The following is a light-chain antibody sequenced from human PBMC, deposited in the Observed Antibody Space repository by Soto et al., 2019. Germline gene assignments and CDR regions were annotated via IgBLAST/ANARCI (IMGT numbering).Light chain of an antibody. CDR2: AAS. CDR3: QQYNNWPHT. V-gene: IGKV3-15*01. J-gene: IGKJ2*01. CDR1: QSVSNN. Sequence: EIVMTQSPATLSVSPGERATLACRASQSVSNNLAWYQQKPGQAPRLLIYAASTRATGIPARFSGSGSGTEFTVTISSLQSEDFAVYYCQQYNNWPHTFGQGTNLEIK.